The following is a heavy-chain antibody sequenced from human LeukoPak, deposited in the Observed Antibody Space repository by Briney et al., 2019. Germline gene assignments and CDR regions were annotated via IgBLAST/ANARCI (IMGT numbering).Heavy chain of an antibody. J-gene: IGHJ3*02. CDR3: ARHTRPGHSGYENAFDI. CDR1: GGSISSGGYY. CDR2: VFDSGST. V-gene: IGHV4-39*01. Sequence: SETLSLTCTVSGGSISSGGYYWDWIRQPPGKGLEWIGNVFDSGSTHYNPSLKSRVTISVDTSKNQFSLRLSSVTAADTAVYYCARHTRPGHSGYENAFDIWGQGTTVTVSS. D-gene: IGHD5-12*01.